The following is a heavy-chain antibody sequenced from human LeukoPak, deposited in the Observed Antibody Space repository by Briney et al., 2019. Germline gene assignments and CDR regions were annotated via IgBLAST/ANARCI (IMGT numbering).Heavy chain of an antibody. J-gene: IGHJ6*02. CDR1: GFTFSSYS. D-gene: IGHD3-22*01. V-gene: IGHV3-21*01. CDR3: AGYYYDSSGYYYYYYGMDV. Sequence: GGSLRLSCAASGFTFSSYSMNWVRQAPGKRLEWVSSISSSSSYIYYADSVKGRFTISRDNAKNSLYLQMNSLRAEDTAVYYCAGYYYDSSGYYYYYYGMDVWGQGTTVTVSS. CDR2: ISSSSSYI.